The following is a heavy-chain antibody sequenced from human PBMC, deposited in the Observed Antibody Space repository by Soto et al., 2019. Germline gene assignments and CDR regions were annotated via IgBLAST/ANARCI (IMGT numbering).Heavy chain of an antibody. CDR2: IYSDDIR. D-gene: IGHD5-12*01. J-gene: IGHJ4*02. Sequence: EVQLVETGGGLIQPGGSLTLSCAVSGFTVSRNFMSWVRQAPGKGREWVSVIYSDDIRYYAGSVKGRFTISRDNSKNTLFLQMNSLRAEDTAVYYCATHRGGYDREFDYWGRGALVTVSS. CDR1: GFTVSRNF. CDR3: ATHRGGYDREFDY. V-gene: IGHV3-53*02.